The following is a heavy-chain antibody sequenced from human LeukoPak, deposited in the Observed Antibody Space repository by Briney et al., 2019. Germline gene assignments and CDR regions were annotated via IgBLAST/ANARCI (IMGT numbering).Heavy chain of an antibody. CDR2: IYSSGST. D-gene: IGHD2/OR15-2a*01. J-gene: IGHJ4*02. CDR1: GGSIGSSSYY. V-gene: IGHV4-39*01. Sequence: PSETLSCTCTVSGGSIGSSSYYWGWIRQPPGKGLEWIGSIYSSGSTHYNPSLKSRLTRFVDTSKNQFSLKVNSVTAADTAVYYCARNVTMTVSGTKYYYFDNWGQGTLVTVSS. CDR3: ARNVTMTVSGTKYYYFDN.